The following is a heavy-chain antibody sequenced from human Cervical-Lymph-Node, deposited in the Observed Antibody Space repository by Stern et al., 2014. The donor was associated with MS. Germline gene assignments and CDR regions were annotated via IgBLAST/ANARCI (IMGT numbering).Heavy chain of an antibody. CDR3: ARPTVTSGYFDY. V-gene: IGHV5-51*01. D-gene: IGHD4-17*01. CDR2: IYPGDSHT. J-gene: IGHJ4*02. CDR1: GYSFTSYW. Sequence: VQLVQSGAEVKKPGGSLKISWKGSGYSFTSYWIGWVGPMPGKGLEWVGIIYPGDSHTRYSPSFQGQVTISADKSISTAYLQWSSLKASDTAMYYCARPTVTSGYFDYWGQGTLVTVSS.